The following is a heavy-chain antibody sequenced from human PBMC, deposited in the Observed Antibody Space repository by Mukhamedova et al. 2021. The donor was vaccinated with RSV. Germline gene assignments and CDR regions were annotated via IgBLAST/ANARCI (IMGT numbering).Heavy chain of an antibody. CDR3: ARPLVRGVYGMDV. J-gene: IGHJ6*02. CDR2: IYPGDSDT. Sequence: IGWVRQMPGKGLEWMGIIYPGDSDTRYSPSFQGQVTISADKSISTAYLQWSSLKASDTAMYYCARPLVRGVYGMDVWGQGTTVT. V-gene: IGHV5-51*01. D-gene: IGHD3-10*01.